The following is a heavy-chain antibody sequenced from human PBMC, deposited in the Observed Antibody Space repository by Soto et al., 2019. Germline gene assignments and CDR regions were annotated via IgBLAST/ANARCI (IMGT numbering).Heavy chain of an antibody. J-gene: IGHJ4*02. CDR2: ISFDGKNI. Sequence: QVQLLESGGGVVQPGRSLKLSCRTSGFTFSLYGMHWVRQAPGKGLEWLAVISFDGKNIYYADYVNGRFTISRDNSKTTLFLQISSLRPDDTAVYFCAKGAQAAAVLDHWGQGALVTV. CDR3: AKGAQAAAVLDH. D-gene: IGHD6-25*01. V-gene: IGHV3-30*18. CDR1: GFTFSLYG.